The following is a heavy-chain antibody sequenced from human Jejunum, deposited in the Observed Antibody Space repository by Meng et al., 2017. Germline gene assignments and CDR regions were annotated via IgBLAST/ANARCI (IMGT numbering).Heavy chain of an antibody. CDR2: IYYSGTA. V-gene: IGHV4-39*07. CDR3: ASDRGHGASAN. CDR1: GGSISSSIYH. Sequence: SETLSLTCTVSGGSISSSIYHWDWIRQPPGKGLEWIGSIYYSGTAYYNPSLKSRVTVSVDTSKNQFSLKVNSLTAADTAVYYCASDRGHGASANWGQGKLV. J-gene: IGHJ4*02. D-gene: IGHD4/OR15-4a*01.